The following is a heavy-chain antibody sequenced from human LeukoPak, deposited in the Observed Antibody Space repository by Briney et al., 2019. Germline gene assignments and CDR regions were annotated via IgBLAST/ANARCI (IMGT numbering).Heavy chain of an antibody. Sequence: PSGTLSLTCAVSGGSISSSNWWSWVRQPPGKGLEWIGEIYHSGSTNYNPSLKSRVTISVDTSKNQFSLKLSSVTAADTAVYYCARSPDGVSGFDYWGQGTLVTVSS. J-gene: IGHJ4*02. CDR2: IYHSGST. D-gene: IGHD3-16*01. CDR3: ARSPDGVSGFDY. V-gene: IGHV4-4*02. CDR1: GGSISSSNW.